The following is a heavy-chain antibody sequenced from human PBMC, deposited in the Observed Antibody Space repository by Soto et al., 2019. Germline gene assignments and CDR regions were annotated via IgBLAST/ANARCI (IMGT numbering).Heavy chain of an antibody. CDR1: GGSISSGGYY. CDR3: ARAFDIFAYWFDP. J-gene: IGHJ5*02. V-gene: IGHV4-31*03. D-gene: IGHD3-9*01. CDR2: IYYSGST. Sequence: PSETLSLTCTVSGGSISSGGYYWSWIRQHPGKGLEWIGYIYYSGSTYYNPSLKSRVTISVDTSKNQFSLKLSSVTAADTAVYYCARAFDIFAYWFDPWGQGPLVTVPS.